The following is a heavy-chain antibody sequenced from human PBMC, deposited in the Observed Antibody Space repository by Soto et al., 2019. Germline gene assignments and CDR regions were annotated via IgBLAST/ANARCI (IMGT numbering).Heavy chain of an antibody. V-gene: IGHV3-33*01. J-gene: IGHJ4*02. CDR2: IWYDGSNK. Sequence: GGSLRLSCAASGFTFSSYGMHWVRQAPGKGLEWVAVIWYDGSNKYYADSVKGRFTISRDNSKNTLYLQMNSLRAEDTAVYYCARESSASTYYYDSSGYYWFDYWGQGTLVTVSS. D-gene: IGHD3-22*01. CDR1: GFTFSSYG. CDR3: ARESSASTYYYDSSGYYWFDY.